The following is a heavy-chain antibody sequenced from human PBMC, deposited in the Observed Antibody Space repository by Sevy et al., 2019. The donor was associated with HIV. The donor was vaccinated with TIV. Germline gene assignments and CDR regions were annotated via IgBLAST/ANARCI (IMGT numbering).Heavy chain of an antibody. CDR2: ISSSSSYI. V-gene: IGHV3-21*01. CDR1: GFTFSSYS. Sequence: GESLRLSCAASGFTFSSYSMNWVRQAPGKGLEWVSSISSSSSYIYYADSVKGRFTISRDNAKNSLYLQMNSLRAEDTAVYYCARDGGYSGSPGGSEFDYWGQGTLVTVSS. D-gene: IGHD1-26*01. J-gene: IGHJ4*02. CDR3: ARDGGYSGSPGGSEFDY.